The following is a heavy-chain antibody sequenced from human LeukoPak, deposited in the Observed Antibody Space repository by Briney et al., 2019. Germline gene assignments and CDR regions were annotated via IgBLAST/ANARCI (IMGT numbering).Heavy chain of an antibody. CDR1: GLAVSNNH. CDR2: IYSGGTT. CDR3: ARLPRY. Sequence: GGSLRLSCAASGLAVSNNHMSWVRQAPGKGLEWVSVIYSGGTTYYADSVKGRFSISRDNAKNTLYLQMNSLRPEDTAVYYCARLPRYWGQGTLVTVSS. J-gene: IGHJ4*02. V-gene: IGHV3-53*05.